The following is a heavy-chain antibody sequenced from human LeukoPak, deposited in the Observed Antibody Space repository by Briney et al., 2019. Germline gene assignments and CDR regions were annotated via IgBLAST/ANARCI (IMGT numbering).Heavy chain of an antibody. CDR1: GGSISSYY. CDR3: ARVPLRGLPDY. D-gene: IGHD3-10*01. Sequence: SGTLSLTCTVSGGSISSYYWSWIRQPPGKGLEWIGYIYYSGSTNYNPSLKSRVTISVDTSKNQFSLKLSSVTAADTAVYYCARVPLRGLPDYWGQGTLVTVSS. J-gene: IGHJ4*02. V-gene: IGHV4-59*01. CDR2: IYYSGST.